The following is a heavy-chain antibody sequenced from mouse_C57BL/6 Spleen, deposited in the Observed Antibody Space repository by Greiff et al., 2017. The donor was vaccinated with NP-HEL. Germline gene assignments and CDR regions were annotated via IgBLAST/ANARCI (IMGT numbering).Heavy chain of an antibody. J-gene: IGHJ3*01. V-gene: IGHV1-69*01. CDR2: IDPSDSYT. CDR3: ARATGKGSWFAY. D-gene: IGHD4-1*02. Sequence: QVQLKQPGAELVMPGASVKLSCKASGYTFTSYWMHWVKQRPGQGLEWIGEIDPSDSYTNSNQKFTGKSTLTVDKSSSTAYMQLSSLTSEDSAVYYCARATGKGSWFAYWGQGTLVTVSA. CDR1: GYTFTSYW.